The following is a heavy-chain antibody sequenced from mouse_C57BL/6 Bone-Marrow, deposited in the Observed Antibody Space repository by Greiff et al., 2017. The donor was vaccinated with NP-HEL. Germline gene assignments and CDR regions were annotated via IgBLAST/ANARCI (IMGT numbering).Heavy chain of an antibody. J-gene: IGHJ1*03. D-gene: IGHD2-1*01. V-gene: IGHV1-19*01. CDR2: INPYNGGT. CDR3: ARPYGKGEYFDV. CDR1: GYTFTDYY. Sequence: EVKLVESGPVLVKPGASVKMSCKASGYTFTDYYMNWVKQSHGKSLEWIGVINPYNGGTSYNQKFKGKATLTVDKSSSTAYMELNSLTSEDSAVYYCARPYGKGEYFDVWGTGTTVTVSS.